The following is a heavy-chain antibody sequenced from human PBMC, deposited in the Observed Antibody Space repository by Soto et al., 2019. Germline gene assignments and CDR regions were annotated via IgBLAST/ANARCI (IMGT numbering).Heavy chain of an antibody. Sequence: HPGGSLRLSCAASGFTFDDYAMHWVRQAPGKGLEWVSGISWNSGSIGHADSVKGRFTISRDNAKNSLYLQMNSLRAEDTALYYCAKVGRIDYYDSSGYYYFDYWGQGTLVTVSS. CDR3: AKVGRIDYYDSSGYYYFDY. J-gene: IGHJ4*02. CDR1: GFTFDDYA. CDR2: ISWNSGSI. V-gene: IGHV3-9*01. D-gene: IGHD3-22*01.